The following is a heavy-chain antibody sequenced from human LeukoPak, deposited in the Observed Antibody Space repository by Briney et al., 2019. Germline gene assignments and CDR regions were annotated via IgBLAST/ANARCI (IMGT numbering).Heavy chain of an antibody. CDR1: GGSISSGSYY. J-gene: IGHJ5*02. D-gene: IGHD4-23*01. CDR2: IYTGGST. CDR3: ARPYLRGTVVNNWFDP. V-gene: IGHV4-61*09. Sequence: SETLSLTCTVSGGSISSGSYYWTWIRQPAGKGLEWIGHIYTGGSTNYNPSLKSRVTISIDTSKNQFSLRLSSVTAADTAVYYCARPYLRGTVVNNWFDPWGQGTLVTVSS.